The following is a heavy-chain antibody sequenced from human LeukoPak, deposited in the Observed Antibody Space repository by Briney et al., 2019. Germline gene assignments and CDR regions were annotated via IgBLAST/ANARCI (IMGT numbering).Heavy chain of an antibody. CDR3: ARHRSKYQLLLVWFDP. Sequence: SETLSLTCTVSGGSISSSSYYWGWIRQPLGKGLEWIGRIYYSGSTYYNPSLKSRVTISVDTSKNQFSLKLSSVTAADTAVYYCARHRSKYQLLLVWFDPWGQGTLVTVSS. D-gene: IGHD2-2*01. V-gene: IGHV4-39*01. CDR2: IYYSGST. CDR1: GGSISSSSYY. J-gene: IGHJ5*02.